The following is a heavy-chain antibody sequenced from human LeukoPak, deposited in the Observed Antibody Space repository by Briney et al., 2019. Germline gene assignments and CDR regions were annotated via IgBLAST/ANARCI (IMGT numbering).Heavy chain of an antibody. V-gene: IGHV3-66*01. J-gene: IGHJ1*01. CDR1: GFTVSSNY. CDR2: IYCGGST. CDR3: ARDRSGYFQN. D-gene: IGHD3-3*01. Sequence: GGSLRLSCAASGFTVSSNYMSWVRQAPGKGLEWVSVIYCGGSTYYADSVKGRFTISRDNSKNTLYLQMNSLRAEDTAVYYRARDRSGYFQNWGQGTLVTVST.